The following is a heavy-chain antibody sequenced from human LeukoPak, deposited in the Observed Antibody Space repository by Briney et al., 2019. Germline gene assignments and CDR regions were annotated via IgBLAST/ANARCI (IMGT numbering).Heavy chain of an antibody. CDR1: GYTFTSYD. CDR3: ARDFDGDNWFDP. J-gene: IGHJ5*02. CDR2: MNPKSGNT. Sequence: ASVKVSCKASGYTFTSYDIHWVRQATGQGLEWMGWMNPKSGNTGYAQQFQGRVTMTRNTSISTAYMELSSLRSEDTAVYYCARDFDGDNWFDPWGQRTLVTVSS. V-gene: IGHV1-8*01. D-gene: IGHD7-27*01.